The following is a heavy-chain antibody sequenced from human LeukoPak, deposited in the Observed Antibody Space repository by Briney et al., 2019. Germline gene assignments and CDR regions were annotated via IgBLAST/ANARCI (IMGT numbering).Heavy chain of an antibody. J-gene: IGHJ5*02. CDR1: GFTFSSYS. CDR2: ISSSSSYI. Sequence: RGSLRLSCAASGFTFSSYSMNWVRQAPGKGLEWVSSISSSSSYIYYADSVKGRFTISRDNAKNSLYLQMNSLRAEDTAVYYCASSSGDGDWFDPWGQGTLVTVSS. D-gene: IGHD7-27*01. V-gene: IGHV3-21*01. CDR3: ASSSGDGDWFDP.